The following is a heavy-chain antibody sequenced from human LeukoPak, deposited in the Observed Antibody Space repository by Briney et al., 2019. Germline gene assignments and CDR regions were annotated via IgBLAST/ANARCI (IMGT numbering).Heavy chain of an antibody. CDR3: ARIEIAAAGGDYYYGMDV. J-gene: IGHJ6*02. D-gene: IGHD6-13*01. V-gene: IGHV1-69*01. CDR2: IIPIFGTA. CDR1: GGTFSSYA. Sequence: ASVKVSCKASGGTFSSYAISWVRQAPGQGLEWMGGIIPIFGTANYAQKFQGRVTITADESTSTAYMELSSLRSDDTAVYYCARIEIAAAGGDYYYGMDVWGQGTTVTVSS.